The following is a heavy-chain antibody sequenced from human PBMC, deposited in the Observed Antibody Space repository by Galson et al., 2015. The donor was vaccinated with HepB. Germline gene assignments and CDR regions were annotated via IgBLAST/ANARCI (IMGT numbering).Heavy chain of an antibody. CDR1: GFTFSSYS. J-gene: IGHJ6*03. D-gene: IGHD6-19*01. Sequence: SLRLSCAASGFTFSSYSMNWVRQAPGKGLGWVSSISSSSSYIYYADSVKGRFTISRDNAKNSLYLQMNSLRAEDTAVYYCARDQTSLAGTYVTYYYYYMDVWGKGTTVTVSS. CDR3: ARDQTSLAGTYVTYYYYYMDV. CDR2: ISSSSSYI. V-gene: IGHV3-21*01.